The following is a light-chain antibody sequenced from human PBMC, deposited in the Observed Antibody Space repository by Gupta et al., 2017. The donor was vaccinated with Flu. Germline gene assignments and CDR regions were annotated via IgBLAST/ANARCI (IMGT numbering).Light chain of an antibody. J-gene: IGLJ3*02. CDR2: LNSDGSH. V-gene: IGLV4-69*01. CDR3: QTWGTGIRV. Sequence: QLVLTQSPSASASLGDSVKLTSTLSSGHNSYAIAWHQQQPEKGPRYLMKLNSDGSHSKGDGIPDRFSGSSSGAERYLTISSLQSEDEADYYCQTWGTGIRVFGGGTKLTVL. CDR1: SGHNSYA.